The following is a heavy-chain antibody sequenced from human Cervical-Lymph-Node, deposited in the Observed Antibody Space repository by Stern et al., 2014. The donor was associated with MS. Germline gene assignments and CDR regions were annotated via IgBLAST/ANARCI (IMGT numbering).Heavy chain of an antibody. V-gene: IGHV4-59*11. CDR2: MFHSGSP. Sequence: VQLVESDPGLVKSSETLSLTCTVSGGAISGHYFNWIRQSPGKGLEWIGYMFHSGSPHYNPSLKSRVSISIDTSKKQFSMNVTSVTAADTAVYYCATLGARNYWGQGIPVTVSS. D-gene: IGHD1-26*01. CDR1: GGAISGHY. CDR3: ATLGARNY. J-gene: IGHJ4*02.